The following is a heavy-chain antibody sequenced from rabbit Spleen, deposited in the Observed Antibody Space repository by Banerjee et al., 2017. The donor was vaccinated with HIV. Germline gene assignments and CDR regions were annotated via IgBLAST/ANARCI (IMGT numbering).Heavy chain of an antibody. J-gene: IGHJ6*01. Sequence: QLEESAGGLVQPGGSLKLSCKASGFTLSSYYMNWVRQAPGKGLEWIGYIDPVFGSTRYANWVNGRFTISSHNAQNTLYLQLNSLTAADTATYFCARDTSTSFSTYGMDLWGPGTLVTVS. D-gene: IGHD1-1*01. CDR1: GFTLSSYY. CDR2: IDPVFGST. V-gene: IGHV1S7*01. CDR3: ARDTSTSFSTYGMDL.